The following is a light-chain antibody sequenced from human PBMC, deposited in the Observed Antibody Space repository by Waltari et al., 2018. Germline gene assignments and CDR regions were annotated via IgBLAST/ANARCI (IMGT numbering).Light chain of an antibody. V-gene: IGKV3-20*01. CDR3: QHYVRLPVT. CDR1: QTIRGS. CDR2: GSS. J-gene: IGKJ1*01. Sequence: EIVLPQFQGTLPLPRAERATLSCRASQTIRGSLSWYQQKPGKAPRLLIYGSSSRSGGIPDRFSGSGSGTDFSLTISRLEPEDFAVYYCQHYVRLPVTFGRGTKVEIK.